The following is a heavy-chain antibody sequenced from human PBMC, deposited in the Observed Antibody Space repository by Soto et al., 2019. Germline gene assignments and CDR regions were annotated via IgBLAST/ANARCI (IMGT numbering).Heavy chain of an antibody. CDR2: IYYSGST. V-gene: IGHV4-30-4*01. CDR1: GGSISSGDYY. J-gene: IGHJ6*02. D-gene: IGHD1-1*01. Sequence: SETLSLTCTVSGGSISSGDYYWSWIRQPPGKGLEWIGYIYYSGSTYYNPSLKSRVTISVDTSKNQFSLKLSSVTATDTAVYYCARGRRYKDYYHGMDVWGQGTTVTVSS. CDR3: ARGRRYKDYYHGMDV.